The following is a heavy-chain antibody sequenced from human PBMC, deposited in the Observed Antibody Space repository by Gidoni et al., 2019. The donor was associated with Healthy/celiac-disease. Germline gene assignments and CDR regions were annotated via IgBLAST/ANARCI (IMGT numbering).Heavy chain of an antibody. J-gene: IGHJ4*02. V-gene: IGHV2-5*02. D-gene: IGHD3-16*02. Sequence: QITLKESGPTLVKPTQTLTLTCTFSGFPLRTSGVGVGWIRQPPGKALEWLALIYWDDDKRYSPSLKSRLTITKDTSKNQVVLTMTNMDPVDTATYYCALADYVWGSYRYHFDYWGQGTLVSVSS. CDR3: ALADYVWGSYRYHFDY. CDR2: IYWDDDK. CDR1: GFPLRTSGVG.